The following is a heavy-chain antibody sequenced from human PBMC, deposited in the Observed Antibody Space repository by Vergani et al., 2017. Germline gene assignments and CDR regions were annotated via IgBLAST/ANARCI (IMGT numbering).Heavy chain of an antibody. J-gene: IGHJ3*02. D-gene: IGHD6-13*01. CDR2: CYYSGST. CDR1: GGSISSYH. Sequence: QVQLQESGPGLVKPSETLYLICTVPGGSISSYHWRLIRQPPGKGLEWIAYCYYSGSTNYNPSLKSRVTISVDTSKNQFSLKLSSVTAAETAVYYCASDRTGYIDAFDIWGQGTMVTVSS. V-gene: IGHV4-59*01. CDR3: ASDRTGYIDAFDI.